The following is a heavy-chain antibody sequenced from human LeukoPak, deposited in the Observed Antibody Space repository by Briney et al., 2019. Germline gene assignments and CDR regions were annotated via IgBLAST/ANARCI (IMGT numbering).Heavy chain of an antibody. D-gene: IGHD6-19*01. J-gene: IGHJ4*02. CDR1: GITFSTYW. CDR2: IKQDGSEK. Sequence: GGSLRLSCAASGITFSTYWMSWVRQAPGKGLEWLANIKQDGSEKYYLDSVKGRFTISRDNAKNSLYLQMNSLRPEDTAVYYCPTTEHWLPQGVDYWGQGTLVTVSS. V-gene: IGHV3-7*01. CDR3: PTTEHWLPQGVDY.